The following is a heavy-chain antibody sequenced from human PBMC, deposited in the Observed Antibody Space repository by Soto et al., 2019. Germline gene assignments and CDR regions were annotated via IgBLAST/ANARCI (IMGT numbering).Heavy chain of an antibody. CDR1: GGSISTGGYY. CDR2: IYYSGST. D-gene: IGHD4-17*01. V-gene: IGHV4-31*03. CDR3: ARGPSVTPFDI. J-gene: IGHJ4*02. Sequence: QVQLQESGAGLVKPSQTLSLTCTVSGGSISTGGYYWTWIRQLPGKGLEWIGYIYYSGSTYYNPTLKRRVTISVDTSKMQFPLKRSSVTAADTAVHYCARGPSVTPFDIWGQGTLVTVSS.